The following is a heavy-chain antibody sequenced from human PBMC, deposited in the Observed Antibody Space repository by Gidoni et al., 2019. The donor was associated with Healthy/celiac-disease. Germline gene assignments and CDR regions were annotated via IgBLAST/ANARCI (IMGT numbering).Heavy chain of an antibody. Sequence: QVQLVQSGAEVKQPGSSVKVSCKASGCTFSSYAISWVRQAPGQGLEWMGGIIPIFGTANYAQKFQGRVTITADKSTSTAYMELSSLRSEDTAVYYCARHDGIAAQAPGAFDIWGQGTMVTVSS. J-gene: IGHJ3*02. CDR2: IIPIFGTA. CDR3: ARHDGIAAQAPGAFDI. V-gene: IGHV1-69*06. D-gene: IGHD6-6*01. CDR1: GCTFSSYA.